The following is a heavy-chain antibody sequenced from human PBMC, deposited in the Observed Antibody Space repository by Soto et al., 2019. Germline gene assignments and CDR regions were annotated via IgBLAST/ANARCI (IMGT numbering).Heavy chain of an antibody. Sequence: GPSVKVSFKASAGTFSSYAIIWVRQAPGQGLEWMGGINPIFGTPHYAQKYQGRVTITADTFTNTAYMELTRLTSDDTAVYFCAREGRHFDYWGQGTLVTVSS. CDR2: INPIFGTP. CDR1: AGTFSSYA. CDR3: AREGRHFDY. V-gene: IGHV1-69*06. J-gene: IGHJ4*02.